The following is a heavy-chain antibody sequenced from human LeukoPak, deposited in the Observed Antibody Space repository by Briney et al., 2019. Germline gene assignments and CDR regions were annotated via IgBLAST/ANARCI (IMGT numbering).Heavy chain of an antibody. CDR2: IYHSGST. V-gene: IGHV4-38-2*02. D-gene: IGHD3-22*01. J-gene: IGHJ6*03. CDR1: GYSISSGYY. CDR3: ARVVVITPFYYYYYYMDV. Sequence: SETLSLTCTVSGYSISSGYYWGWIRQPPGKGLEWIGSIYHSGSTYYNPSLKSRVTISVDTSKNQFSLKLSSVTAADTAVYYCARVVVITPFYYYYYYMDVWGKGTTVTVSS.